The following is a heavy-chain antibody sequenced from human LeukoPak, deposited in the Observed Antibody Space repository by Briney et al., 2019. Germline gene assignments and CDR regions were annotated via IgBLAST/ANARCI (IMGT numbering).Heavy chain of an antibody. CDR3: ARLTYSGKMFDI. Sequence: ESGPTLVNPTQTLTLTCTFSGFSLSTSGMCVSWIRQPPGKALEWLARNDWDDDKYYSTSLKTRLTISKDTSKNQVVLTMPNMDPVDTAMYYCARLTYSGKMFDIWGQGTMVTVSS. J-gene: IGHJ3*02. CDR2: NDWDDDK. V-gene: IGHV2-70*11. D-gene: IGHD6-13*01. CDR1: GFSLSTSGMC.